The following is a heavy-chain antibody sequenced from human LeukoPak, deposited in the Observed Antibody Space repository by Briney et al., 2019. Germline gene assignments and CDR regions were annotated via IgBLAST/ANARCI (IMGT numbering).Heavy chain of an antibody. CDR2: IYHSGST. CDR1: GGSIISSNW. D-gene: IGHD3-9*01. J-gene: IGHJ4*02. V-gene: IGHV4-4*02. Sequence: SETLSLTCAVSGGSIISSNWWSWVRQPPGKGLEWIGEIYHSGSTNYNPSLKSRVTISVDKSKNQFSLKLSSVTAADTAVYYCARTDYDILTGTGYWGQGTLVTVSS. CDR3: ARTDYDILTGTGY.